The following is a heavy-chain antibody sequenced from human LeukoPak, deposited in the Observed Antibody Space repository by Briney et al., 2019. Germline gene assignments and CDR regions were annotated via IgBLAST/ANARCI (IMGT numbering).Heavy chain of an antibody. J-gene: IGHJ5*02. Sequence: NPSETLSLTGTVSGGSISSSSYYWDWIRQPPGKGLEWIGSIYYSGNTYYNPSLKSRVTISVDTSKNQFSLKLSSVTAADTAVYYCATNQYCTNGVCTPYNWFDPWGQGTLVTVSS. D-gene: IGHD2-8*01. CDR2: IYYSGNT. CDR1: GGSISSSSYY. CDR3: ATNQYCTNGVCTPYNWFDP. V-gene: IGHV4-39*07.